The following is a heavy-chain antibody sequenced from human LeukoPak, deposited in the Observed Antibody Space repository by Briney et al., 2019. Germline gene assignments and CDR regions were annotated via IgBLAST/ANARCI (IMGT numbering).Heavy chain of an antibody. V-gene: IGHV3-30-3*01. CDR2: ISYDGSNK. Sequence: GRSLRLSCAASGFTFSSYAMHWVRQAPGKGLEWVAVISYDGSNKYYADSVKGRFTISRDNSKNTLYLQMNSLRAEDTAVYYCARVGGYFDPDYWGQGTLVTVSS. J-gene: IGHJ4*02. CDR1: GFTFSSYA. CDR3: ARVGGYFDPDY. D-gene: IGHD3-9*01.